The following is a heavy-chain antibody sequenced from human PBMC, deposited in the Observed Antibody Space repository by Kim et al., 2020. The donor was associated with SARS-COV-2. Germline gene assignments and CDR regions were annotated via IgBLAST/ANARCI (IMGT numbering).Heavy chain of an antibody. D-gene: IGHD6-19*01. V-gene: IGHV3-23*01. CDR1: GFIFSSYA. CDR3: AKDDSFPTSAWFDY. J-gene: IGHJ4*02. CDR2: ISGSGSRT. Sequence: GGSLRLSCEASGFIFSSYAMSWVRQAPGKGLEWVSTISGSGSRTYYPDSVRGRFTISRDNSKNTVHLQMDSLRAEDTAIYYCAKDDSFPTSAWFDYWGQGTLVTVSS.